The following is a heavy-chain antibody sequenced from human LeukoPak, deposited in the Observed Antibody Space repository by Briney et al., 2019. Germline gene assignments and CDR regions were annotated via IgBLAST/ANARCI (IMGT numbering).Heavy chain of an antibody. D-gene: IGHD3-22*01. V-gene: IGHV3-48*03. CDR2: ITSRGDII. J-gene: IGHJ4*02. CDR3: VRDAPGVVTNDY. Sequence: GGSLRLSCATSGFIFSTYDMNWVRHAPGKGVEWGSFITSRGDIIHYADSVKGRFTISRDNAKNSLFLQMNSLRAEDAGIYYCVRDAPGVVTNDYWGQGTLVTVSS. CDR1: GFIFSTYD.